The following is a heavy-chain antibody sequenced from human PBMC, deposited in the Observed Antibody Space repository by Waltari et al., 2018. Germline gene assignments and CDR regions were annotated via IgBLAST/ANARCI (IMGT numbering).Heavy chain of an antibody. Sequence: QVQLQQWGAGLLKPSETLSLTCAVYGGSFSGYYCSWIRQPPGKGLEWIGEINHSGSTNYNPSLKSRVTISVDTSKNQFSLKVNSVTAADTAVYYCARGYCSGDSCSVYFDYWGQGTLVTVSS. D-gene: IGHD2-15*01. V-gene: IGHV4-34*02. CDR3: ARGYCSGDSCSVYFDY. CDR1: GGSFSGYY. CDR2: INHSGST. J-gene: IGHJ4*02.